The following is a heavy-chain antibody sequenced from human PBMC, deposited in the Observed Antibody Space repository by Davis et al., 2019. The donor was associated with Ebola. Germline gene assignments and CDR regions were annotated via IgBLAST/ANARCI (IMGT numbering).Heavy chain of an antibody. J-gene: IGHJ4*02. CDR2: IKSKTDGGTT. Sequence: GGSLRLSCAASGFTFSSYAMGWVRQAPGKGLQWVGRIKSKTDGGTTDYAVSVKGRFTISRDDSKNTLYLQMNSLRAEDTAVYYCAKIFTLTYYYDSGGYYVYWGQGTLVIVSS. CDR3: AKIFTLTYYYDSGGYYVY. V-gene: IGHV3-15*01. CDR1: GFTFSSYA. D-gene: IGHD3-22*01.